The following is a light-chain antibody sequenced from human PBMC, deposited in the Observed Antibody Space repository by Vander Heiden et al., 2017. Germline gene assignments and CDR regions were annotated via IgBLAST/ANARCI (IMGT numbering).Light chain of an antibody. CDR3: SSYTSSSTYV. CDR1: SSDVGGYNY. V-gene: IGLV2-14*01. CDR2: DVS. J-gene: IGLJ1*01. Sequence: QSALTQPVFFPRSPGQSITISCTGTSSDVGGYNYVSWYQQHPGKAPKLMIYDVSNRPSGVSNRFSGSKSGNTACLTISGLQAEDEADYYCSSYTSSSTYVFGTGTKVTVL.